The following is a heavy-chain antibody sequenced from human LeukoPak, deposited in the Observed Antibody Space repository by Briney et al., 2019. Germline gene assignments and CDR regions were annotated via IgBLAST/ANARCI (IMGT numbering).Heavy chain of an antibody. Sequence: SETPSLTCTVSGGSPSFSYWSWIRQPAGKGLEWIGRIYSSGSTNYNPSLKSRVTISADTSKNQFSLTLGSVSATDTAVYYCVSPRGFSYGYFDYWGQGTLVTVSS. D-gene: IGHD5-18*01. CDR3: VSPRGFSYGYFDY. CDR2: IYSSGST. J-gene: IGHJ4*02. V-gene: IGHV4-4*07. CDR1: GGSPSFSY.